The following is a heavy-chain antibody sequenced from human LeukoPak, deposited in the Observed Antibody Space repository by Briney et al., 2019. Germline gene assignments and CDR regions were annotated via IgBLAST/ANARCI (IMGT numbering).Heavy chain of an antibody. CDR3: ARLFSSGWPFDY. CDR2: VNPNSGGT. V-gene: IGHV1-2*02. CDR1: GYTFTGYY. D-gene: IGHD6-19*01. J-gene: IGHJ4*02. Sequence: GASVKVSCKASGYTFTGYYMHWVRQAPGQGLEWMGWVNPNSGGTNYAQKSQGRVTMTRDTSLSTAYMELSRLRSDDTAVYYCARLFSSGWPFDYWGQGTLVTVSS.